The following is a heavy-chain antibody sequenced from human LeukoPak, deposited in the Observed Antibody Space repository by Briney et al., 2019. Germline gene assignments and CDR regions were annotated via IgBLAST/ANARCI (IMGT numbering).Heavy chain of an antibody. CDR1: GFTFSSHW. D-gene: IGHD6-19*01. Sequence: GGSLRLSCAASGFTFSSHWMSWVRQAPGKGLEWVAVISYDGSNKNYADSVKGRFTISRDNSKNMLYLQMSSLRAEDTAVYYCARGVRIAVAGNIDYWGQGTLVTVSS. J-gene: IGHJ4*02. V-gene: IGHV3-30*03. CDR3: ARGVRIAVAGNIDY. CDR2: ISYDGSNK.